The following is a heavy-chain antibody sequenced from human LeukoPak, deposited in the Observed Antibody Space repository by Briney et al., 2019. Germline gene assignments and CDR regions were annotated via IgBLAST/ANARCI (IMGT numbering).Heavy chain of an antibody. CDR3: VIGVGWQPDY. CDR2: IYKIGTT. V-gene: IGHV4-59*02. Sequence: PSETLSLTCTVFGDSVTGYYLNWVRQPPAKGLEWIGHIYKIGTTNYNPSLKSRLTISADTSKNQFSLKLRSVTAADTAVYYCVIGVGWQPDYWGQGALVTVSS. CDR1: GDSVTGYY. J-gene: IGHJ4*02. D-gene: IGHD2-15*01.